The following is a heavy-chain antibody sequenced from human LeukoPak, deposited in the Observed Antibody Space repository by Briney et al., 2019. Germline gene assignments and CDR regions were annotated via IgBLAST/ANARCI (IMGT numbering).Heavy chain of an antibody. CDR1: GASITRYY. D-gene: IGHD1-26*01. Sequence: PSETLSLTCSVSGASITRYYWTWIRQPVGKGLEWFGRLYTNGTVNYNPSLRSRVTMSRDTSRNQFSLKLTSVTAADTAVYYCARQGRRIVGAAYYFDYWGQGTLVTVSS. CDR2: LYTNGTV. V-gene: IGHV4-4*07. J-gene: IGHJ4*02. CDR3: ARQGRRIVGAAYYFDY.